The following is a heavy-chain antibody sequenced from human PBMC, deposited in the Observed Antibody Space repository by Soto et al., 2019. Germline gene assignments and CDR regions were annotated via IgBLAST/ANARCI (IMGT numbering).Heavy chain of an antibody. D-gene: IGHD3-22*01. V-gene: IGHV3-23*01. CDR2: ISGSGGST. CDR1: GFTFSSYA. Sequence: VGSLRLSCAASGFTFSSYAMSWVRQAPGKGLEWVSAISGSGGSTYYADSVKGRFTISRDNSKNTLYLQMNSLRAEDTAVYYCAKVGYYYDSSGYSPFDYWGQGTLVTVSS. CDR3: AKVGYYYDSSGYSPFDY. J-gene: IGHJ4*02.